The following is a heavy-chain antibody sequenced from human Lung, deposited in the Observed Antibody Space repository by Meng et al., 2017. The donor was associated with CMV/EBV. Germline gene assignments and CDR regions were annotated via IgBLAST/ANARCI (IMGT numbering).Heavy chain of an antibody. CDR3: ARYCSSTSCRNRYFDL. V-gene: IGHV4-31*03. CDR2: IYYSGST. J-gene: IGHJ2*01. Sequence: SETLSLXCTVSGGSISSGGYYWSWIRQHPGKGLEWIGYIYYSGSTYYNPSLKSRVTISVDTSKNQFSLKLSSVTAADTAVYYCARYCSSTSCRNRYFDLWGRGXLVTVSS. D-gene: IGHD2-2*01. CDR1: GGSISSGGYY.